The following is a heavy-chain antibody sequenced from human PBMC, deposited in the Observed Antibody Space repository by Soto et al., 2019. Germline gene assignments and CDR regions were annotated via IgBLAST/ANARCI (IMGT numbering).Heavy chain of an antibody. CDR2: IYHSGST. V-gene: IGHV4-30-2*01. D-gene: IGHD6-13*01. CDR3: ARASLRNSSSWLTRSPNYGMDV. CDR1: GGSISSGGYS. J-gene: IGHJ6*02. Sequence: SETLSLTCAVSGGSISSGGYSWSWIRQPPGKGLEWIGYIYHSGSTYYNPSLKSRVTISVDRSKNQFSLKLSSVTAADTAVYYCARASLRNSSSWLTRSPNYGMDVWGQGTTVTVSS.